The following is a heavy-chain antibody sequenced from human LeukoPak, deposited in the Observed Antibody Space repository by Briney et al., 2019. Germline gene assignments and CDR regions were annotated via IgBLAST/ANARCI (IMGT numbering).Heavy chain of an antibody. J-gene: IGHJ5*02. D-gene: IGHD5-12*01. CDR2: IYDSGST. CDR1: GVSISSSCLY. CDR3: ARGYDPFDP. Sequence: SQTLSLTCTVSGVSISSSCLYWVWIRQHPGKGLEWLGYIYDSGSTYYNPSLKSRVTISMDTSKNQFSLKLTSVTAADTAVYYCARGYDPFDPWGQGTLVTVSS. V-gene: IGHV4-31*02.